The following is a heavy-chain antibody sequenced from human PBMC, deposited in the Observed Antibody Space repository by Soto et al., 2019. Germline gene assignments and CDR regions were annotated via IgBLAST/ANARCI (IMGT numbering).Heavy chain of an antibody. D-gene: IGHD2-2*01. V-gene: IGHV3-23*01. CDR1: GFAFSSYA. Sequence: PGGSLRLSCAASGFAFSSYAMSWVRQAPGKGLEWVSAISGSGGSTYYADSVKGRFTISRDNSKNTLYLQMNSLRAEDTAVYYCAKADIVVLPASLDFSCQGTLVTVSS. CDR3: AKADIVVLPASLDF. CDR2: ISGSGGST. J-gene: IGHJ4*02.